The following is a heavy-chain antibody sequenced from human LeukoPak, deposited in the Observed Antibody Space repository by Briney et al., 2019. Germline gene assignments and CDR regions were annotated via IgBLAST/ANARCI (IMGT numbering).Heavy chain of an antibody. Sequence: GGSLRLSCAASGFIFSSYAMHWVRQAPGKGLEWVAVISYDGTNTDYADSVKGRFTISRDNSKNTLYLQMNSLRAEDTAVYYCVQEGPRGLAFDIWGQGTKVTVSS. CDR2: ISYDGTNT. CDR3: VQEGPRGLAFDI. CDR1: GFIFSSYA. J-gene: IGHJ3*02. V-gene: IGHV3-30-3*01.